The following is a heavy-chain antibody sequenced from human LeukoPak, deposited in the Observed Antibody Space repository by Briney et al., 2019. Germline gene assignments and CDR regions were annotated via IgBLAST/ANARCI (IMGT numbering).Heavy chain of an antibody. CDR3: ARDHSSGWCFDY. CDR1: GFTVSSKH. V-gene: IGHV3-66*01. J-gene: IGHJ4*02. Sequence: RTGGSLRLSCAASGFTVSSKHMSWVRQAPGKGLEWVSVIYSGGSTYYADSVKGRFTISRDSSKNTLYLQMNSLRAEDTAVYYCARDHSSGWCFDYWGQGTLVTVSS. CDR2: IYSGGST. D-gene: IGHD6-19*01.